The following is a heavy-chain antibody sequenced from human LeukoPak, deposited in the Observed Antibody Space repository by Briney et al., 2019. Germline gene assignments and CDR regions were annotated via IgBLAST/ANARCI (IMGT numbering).Heavy chain of an antibody. CDR1: GGTFSSYA. CDR3: ARDSLGYCSSTTCYGWFDP. CDR2: IIPIFGTA. Sequence: GASVKVSCKASGGTFSSYAISWVRQAPGQGLEWMGGIIPIFGTANYAQKFQGRVTITADESTSTAYMELSSLRSEDTAVYYCARDSLGYCSSTTCYGWFDPWGQGTLVTVSS. D-gene: IGHD2-2*01. V-gene: IGHV1-69*13. J-gene: IGHJ5*02.